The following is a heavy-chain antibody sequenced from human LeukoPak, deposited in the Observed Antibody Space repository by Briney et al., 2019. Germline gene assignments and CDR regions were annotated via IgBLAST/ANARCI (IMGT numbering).Heavy chain of an antibody. CDR1: GYTLTELS. D-gene: IGHD3-3*01. CDR3: ATYITIFGRGGFDP. CDR2: FDPEDGET. J-gene: IGHJ5*02. Sequence: ASVKVSCKVSGYTLTELSMHGVRQAPGKGLEWMGGFDPEDGETIYAQKFQGRVTMTEDTSTDTAYMELSSLRSEDTAVYYCATYITIFGRGGFDPWGQGTLVTVSS. V-gene: IGHV1-24*01.